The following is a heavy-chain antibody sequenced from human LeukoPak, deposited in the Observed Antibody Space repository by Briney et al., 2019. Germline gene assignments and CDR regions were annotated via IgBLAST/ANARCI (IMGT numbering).Heavy chain of an antibody. CDR2: IYYSGST. D-gene: IGHD1-14*01. CDR1: GGSISSSSYY. CDR3: ARSPDPFYYYGMDV. V-gene: IGHV4-39*01. J-gene: IGHJ6*02. Sequence: SETLSLTCTVSGGSISSSSYYWGWIRQPPGTGLEWIGSIYYSGSTYYNPSLKSRVTISVDTSKNQFSLKLSSVTAADTAVYYCARSPDPFYYYGMDVWGQGTTVTVSS.